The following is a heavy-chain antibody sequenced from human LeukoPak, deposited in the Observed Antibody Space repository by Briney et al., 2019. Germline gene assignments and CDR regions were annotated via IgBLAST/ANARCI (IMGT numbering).Heavy chain of an antibody. CDR1: GYSISSGYY. Sequence: SETLSLTCTVSGYSISSGYYWGWIRQPPGKWLEWIGSIYHSGSTYYNPSLKSRVTISVGTSKNQFSLKLSSVTAADTAVYYFARGQDAMVRGVIEPVSYFDYWGQGTLVTVSS. CDR3: ARGQDAMVRGVIEPVSYFDY. V-gene: IGHV4-38-2*02. J-gene: IGHJ4*02. CDR2: IYHSGST. D-gene: IGHD3-10*01.